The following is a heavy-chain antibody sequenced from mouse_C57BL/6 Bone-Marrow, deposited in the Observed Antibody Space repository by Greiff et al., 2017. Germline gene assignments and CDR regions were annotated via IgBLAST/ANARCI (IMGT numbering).Heavy chain of an antibody. Sequence: VQLQQPGAELVKPGASVKLSCKASGYTFTSYWMQWVKQRPGQGLEWIGEIDPSDSYTNYNQKFKGKATLTVDTSSSTAYMQLNSLTSEDSAVYYCARGYDYDYAMDYWGQGTSVTVSS. J-gene: IGHJ4*01. D-gene: IGHD2-4*01. CDR1: GYTFTSYW. CDR2: IDPSDSYT. CDR3: ARGYDYDYAMDY. V-gene: IGHV1-50*01.